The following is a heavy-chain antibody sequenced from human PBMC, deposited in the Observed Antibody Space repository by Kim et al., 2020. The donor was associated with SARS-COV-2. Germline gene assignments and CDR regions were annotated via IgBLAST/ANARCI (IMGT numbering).Heavy chain of an antibody. V-gene: IGHV3-73*01. D-gene: IGHD1-26*01. CDR3: ARGPPYSDSYWDALDV. J-gene: IGHJ3*01. CDR1: GLSFSDSA. CDR2: IRSKANSYAT. Sequence: GGSLRLSCAASGLSFSDSAMHWVRQASGKGLEWVARIRSKANSYATAYGVSGTGRFSISRDDAKNTTYLQMNSLKTEDTAVYYCARGPPYSDSYWDALDVCGQGTRGSVSS.